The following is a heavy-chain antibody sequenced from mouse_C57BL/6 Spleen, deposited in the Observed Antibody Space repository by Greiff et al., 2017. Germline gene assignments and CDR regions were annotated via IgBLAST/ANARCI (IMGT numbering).Heavy chain of an antibody. D-gene: IGHD2-2*01. CDR1: GFSLTSYG. V-gene: IGHV2-2*01. CDR2: IWSGGST. J-gene: IGHJ2*01. CDR3: ARNYGYGPRTYFDY. Sequence: VMLVESGPGLVQPSQSLSITCTVSGFSLTSYGVHWVRQSPGKGLEWLGVIWSGGSTDYNAAFISRLSISKDNSKSQVFFKMNSLQADDTAIYYCARNYGYGPRTYFDYWGQGTTLTVSS.